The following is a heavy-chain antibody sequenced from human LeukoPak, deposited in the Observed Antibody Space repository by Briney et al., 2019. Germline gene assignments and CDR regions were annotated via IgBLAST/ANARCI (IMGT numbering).Heavy chain of an antibody. J-gene: IGHJ6*02. CDR2: ISYDGSNK. CDR1: GFTSSSYA. Sequence: QPGRSLRLSCAASGFTSSSYAMHWVRQAPGKGLEWVAVISYDGSNKYYADSVKGRFTISRDNSKNTLYLQMNSLRAEDTAVYYCARDPRWYYYYYGMDVWGQGTTVTVSS. CDR3: ARDPRWYYYYYGMDV. D-gene: IGHD6-13*01. V-gene: IGHV3-30-3*01.